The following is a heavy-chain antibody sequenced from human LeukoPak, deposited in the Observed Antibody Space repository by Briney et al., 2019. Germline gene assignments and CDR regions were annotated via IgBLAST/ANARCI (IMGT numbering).Heavy chain of an antibody. CDR2: IYYSGST. CDR3: ARGNPHWFDP. J-gene: IGHJ5*02. V-gene: IGHV4-31*03. Sequence: SETLPLTCTVSGGSISSGGYYWSWIRQHPGKGLEWIGYIYYSGSTYYNPSLKSRVTISVDTSKNQFSLKLSSVTAADTAVYYCARGNPHWFDPWGQGTLVTVSS. CDR1: GGSISSGGYY.